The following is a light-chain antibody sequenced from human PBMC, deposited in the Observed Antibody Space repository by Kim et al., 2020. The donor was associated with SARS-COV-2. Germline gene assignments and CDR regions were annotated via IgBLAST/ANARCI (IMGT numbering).Light chain of an antibody. CDR2: DAS. CDR3: QQLNAYPLT. V-gene: IGKV1-9*01. CDR1: QGISTF. Sequence: SASIGDRVTITCRASQGISTFLTWYQQKPGKAPKLLIYDASTLQSGVPSRFSGSGSGTDFTLTISSLQTEDFATYYCQQLNAYPLTFGGGTKLEIK. J-gene: IGKJ4*01.